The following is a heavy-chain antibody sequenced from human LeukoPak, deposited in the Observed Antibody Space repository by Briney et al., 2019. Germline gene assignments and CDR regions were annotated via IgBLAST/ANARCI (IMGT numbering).Heavy chain of an antibody. D-gene: IGHD6-25*01. CDR2: IYDSGST. CDR1: GGSIRSSYYY. Sequence: PSETLSLICTVSGGSIRSSYYYWGWIRQPPGKGLEWIGSIYDSGSTYYNPSLKSRVTISVDTSKNQFSLKLNSVTAADTAVYYCARSSGTGTFSYWGQGTLVTVSS. J-gene: IGHJ4*02. V-gene: IGHV4-39*01. CDR3: ARSSGTGTFSY.